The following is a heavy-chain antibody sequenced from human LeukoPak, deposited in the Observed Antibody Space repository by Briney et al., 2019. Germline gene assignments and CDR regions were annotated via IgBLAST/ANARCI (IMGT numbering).Heavy chain of an antibody. D-gene: IGHD2-21*02. V-gene: IGHV3-23*01. J-gene: IGHJ5*02. CDR3: AKTGAYCGGDCLDTWFDP. CDR2: ISGSGGST. Sequence: GGSLRLSCAASGFTFSSYAMSWVRQAPGKELEWVSAISGSGGSTYYADSVKGRFTISRDNSKNTLYLQMNSLRAEDTAVYYCAKTGAYCGGDCLDTWFDPWGQGTLVTVSS. CDR1: GFTFSSYA.